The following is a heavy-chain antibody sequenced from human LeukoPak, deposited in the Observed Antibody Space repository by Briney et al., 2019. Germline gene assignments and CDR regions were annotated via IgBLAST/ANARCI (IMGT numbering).Heavy chain of an antibody. V-gene: IGHV1-18*01. CDR1: GYTFTSYG. Sequence: ASVKVSCKASGYTFTSYGISWVRQAPGQGLEWMGWISAYNGNTNYAQKLQGRVTMTTDTSTSTACMELRSLRSDDTAVYYCARDSSIAARPPYYGMDVWGQGTTVTVSS. CDR3: ARDSSIAARPPYYGMDV. J-gene: IGHJ6*02. D-gene: IGHD6-6*01. CDR2: ISAYNGNT.